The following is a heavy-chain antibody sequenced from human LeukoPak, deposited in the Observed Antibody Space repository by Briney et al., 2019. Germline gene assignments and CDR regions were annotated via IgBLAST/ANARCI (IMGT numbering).Heavy chain of an antibody. CDR2: ISAYTGGT. CDR1: GYTFTSYA. D-gene: IGHD3-10*01. CDR3: ARDQLRDYDSNNYYSVMDC. Sequence: ASVKVSCKASGYTFTSYAIAWVRQAPGQGLEWMGWISAYTGGTNYAQKFRGRVTMTTDTSTNTGYMRLRSLRSDYTAVYCCARDQLRDYDSNNYYSVMDCWGQGTTVTVSS. V-gene: IGHV1-18*01. J-gene: IGHJ6*02.